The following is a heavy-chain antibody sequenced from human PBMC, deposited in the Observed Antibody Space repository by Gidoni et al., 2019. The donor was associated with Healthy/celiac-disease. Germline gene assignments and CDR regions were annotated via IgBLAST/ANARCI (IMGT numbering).Heavy chain of an antibody. V-gene: IGHV3-11*01. D-gene: IGHD3-22*01. CDR3: ASDSGYGHAFDI. J-gene: IGHJ3*02. Sequence: QVQLVASGGGLVKPGESLRLSCAASGFPFSDYYMSWLRQAPGKGMEWVSYISSSGSNIYYADSVKGRFTISRDNAKNSLYLQMNSRRAEDTAVYYCASDSGYGHAFDIWGQGTMVTVSS. CDR2: ISSSGSNI. CDR1: GFPFSDYY.